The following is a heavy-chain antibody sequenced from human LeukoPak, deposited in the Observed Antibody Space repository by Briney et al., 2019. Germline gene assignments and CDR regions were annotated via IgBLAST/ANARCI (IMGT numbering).Heavy chain of an antibody. CDR1: GFTFSNYP. J-gene: IGHJ6*02. V-gene: IGHV3-48*04. CDR3: AKDIIGGSNYYYYGMDV. CDR2: IGSGGSPI. Sequence: GGSLRLSCAASGFTFSNYPMNWVRQAPGKGLEWVSYIGSGGSPIYYADSVRGRFSISRDNGKNSLYLQMNSLRAEDTALYYCAKDIIGGSNYYYYGMDVWGQGTTVTVSS. D-gene: IGHD3-16*01.